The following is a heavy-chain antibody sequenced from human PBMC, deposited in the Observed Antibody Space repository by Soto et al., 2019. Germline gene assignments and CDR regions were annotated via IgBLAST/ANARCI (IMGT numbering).Heavy chain of an antibody. CDR1: GFSLSNAW. Sequence: GGSLRLSCAASGFSLSNAWMRWVRQAPGKGLQRVGRIKTRTDGGTTDYAAPLNGRLTNSRDDEKSTLFQQKNSLKTEDTAVYFCDTPPRVVVAGGWGQGALV. J-gene: IGHJ1*01. CDR3: DTPPRVVVAGG. CDR2: IKTRTDGGTT. D-gene: IGHD2-15*01. V-gene: IGHV3-15*01.